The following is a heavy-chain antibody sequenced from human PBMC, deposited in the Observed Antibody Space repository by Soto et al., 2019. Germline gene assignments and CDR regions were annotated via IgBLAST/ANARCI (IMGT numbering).Heavy chain of an antibody. CDR1: GFTFSSYG. CDR3: ARDLRYFDWLLYDDGGLPRGRYYYGMDV. D-gene: IGHD3-9*01. J-gene: IGHJ6*02. V-gene: IGHV3-33*01. CDR2: IWYDGSNK. Sequence: GGSLRLSCAASGFTFSSYGMHWVRQAPGKGLEWVAVIWYDGSNKYYADSVKGRFTISRDNSKNTLYLQMNSLRAEDTAVYYCARDLRYFDWLLYDDGGLPRGRYYYGMDVWGQGTTVTVSS.